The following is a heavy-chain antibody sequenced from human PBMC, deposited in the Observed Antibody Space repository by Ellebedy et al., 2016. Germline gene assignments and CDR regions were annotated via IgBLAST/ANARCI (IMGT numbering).Heavy chain of an antibody. CDR2: MYTGYSDI. CDR3: VRSSGYSTSWYSFDY. CDR1: GYSFTSYW. Sequence: GESLKISXKGFGYSFTSYWIAWVRQMPGKGLEWMGIMYTGYSDIRYSPSFQGQVTMSADKSISTAYLQWSALKASDTAKYYCVRSSGYSTSWYSFDYWGQGTLVTVSS. V-gene: IGHV5-51*01. J-gene: IGHJ4*02. D-gene: IGHD6-13*01.